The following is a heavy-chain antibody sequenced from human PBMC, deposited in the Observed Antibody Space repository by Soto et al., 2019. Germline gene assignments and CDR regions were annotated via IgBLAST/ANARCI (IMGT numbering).Heavy chain of an antibody. D-gene: IGHD2-15*01. V-gene: IGHV3-9*01. CDR2: ISWNSGSI. Sequence: EVQLVESGGGLVQPGRSLRLSCAASGFTFDDYAMHWVRQAPGKGLEWVSSISWNSGSIAYADSVKGRFTLSRDNAKNSLYLQMNSLRAEDTALYYCAKGLKWHPEGYFDYWGQGTLVSVSS. J-gene: IGHJ4*02. CDR3: AKGLKWHPEGYFDY. CDR1: GFTFDDYA.